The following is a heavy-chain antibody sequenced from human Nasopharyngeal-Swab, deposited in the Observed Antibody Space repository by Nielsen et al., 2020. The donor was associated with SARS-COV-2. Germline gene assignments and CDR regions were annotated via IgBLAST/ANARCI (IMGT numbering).Heavy chain of an antibody. J-gene: IGHJ6*02. CDR2: ISSSSTM. V-gene: IGHV3-48*02. CDR1: GFTFSSYS. CDR3: ARGLMYYDFWSGPSSPYGMDA. Sequence: GESLKISCAASGFTFSSYSMNWVRQAPGKGLEWVSYISSSSTMYYADSVKGRFTISRDNAKNSLYLQMNSLRDEDTAVYYCARGLMYYDFWSGPSSPYGMDAWGQGTTVTVSS. D-gene: IGHD3-3*01.